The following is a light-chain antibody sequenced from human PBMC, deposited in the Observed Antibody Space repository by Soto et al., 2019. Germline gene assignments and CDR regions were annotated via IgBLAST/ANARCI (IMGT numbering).Light chain of an antibody. CDR2: AAS. CDR1: QAITNY. J-gene: IGKJ1*01. Sequence: IQMTQSPSSLSAAVGDRVTITWRTSQAITNYLAWYHQKPGKVPKLLIYAASSLQTGIPSRFSGSGSGTDFTLTISSLQPEDVATYYCQQYNSVPRTFGQGTKVDI. CDR3: QQYNSVPRT. V-gene: IGKV1-27*01.